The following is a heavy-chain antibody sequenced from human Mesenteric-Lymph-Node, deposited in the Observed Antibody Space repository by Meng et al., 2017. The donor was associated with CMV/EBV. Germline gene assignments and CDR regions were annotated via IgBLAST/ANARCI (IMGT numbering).Heavy chain of an antibody. V-gene: IGHV1-46*01. J-gene: IGHJ4*02. D-gene: IGHD3-22*01. CDR3: ARGASGYYRTFQY. CDR2: INLSTATT. Sequence: AAGFIFSTSYMHWVRQAPGQGLEWMGVINLSTATTSLEQKFQGRVTMNRDTSTATVYMELNSLRSEDTAIYYCARGASGYYRTFQYWGQGILVTVSS. CDR1: GFIFSTSY.